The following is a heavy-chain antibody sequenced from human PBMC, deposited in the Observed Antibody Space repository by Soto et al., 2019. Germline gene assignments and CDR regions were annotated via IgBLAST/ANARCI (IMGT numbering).Heavy chain of an antibody. CDR2: IYYSGST. J-gene: IGHJ4*02. Sequence: QLQLQESGPGLVKPSETLSLTCTVPGGSISSSSYYWGWIRQPPGKGLEWIGSIYYSGSTYYNPSLKSRVTISVDTSKNQFSLKLSSVTAADTAVYYCARHQLPGTLPPLLFDYWGQGTLVTVSS. CDR1: GGSISSSSYY. D-gene: IGHD1-26*01. V-gene: IGHV4-39*01. CDR3: ARHQLPGTLPPLLFDY.